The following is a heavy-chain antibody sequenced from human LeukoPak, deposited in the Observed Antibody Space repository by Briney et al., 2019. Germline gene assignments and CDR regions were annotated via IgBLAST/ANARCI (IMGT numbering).Heavy chain of an antibody. CDR2: INPSGGST. CDR1: GYTFTSYC. V-gene: IGHV1-46*01. D-gene: IGHD3-22*01. J-gene: IGHJ6*02. Sequence: ASVKVSCKASGYTFTSYCMHWVRQAPGQGLEWMGIINPSGGSTSYAQKFQGRVTMTRDTSTSTVYMELSSLRSEDTAVYYCASLYDSSAINHGMDVWGQGTTVTVSS. CDR3: ASLYDSSAINHGMDV.